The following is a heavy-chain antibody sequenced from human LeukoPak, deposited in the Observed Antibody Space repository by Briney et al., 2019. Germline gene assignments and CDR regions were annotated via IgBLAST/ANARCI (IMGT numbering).Heavy chain of an antibody. CDR1: GFAFSSYS. Sequence: GGSLRPSCAASGFAFSSYSMDWVRQAPGKGLEWVSSTSSTSSYKYYADSVKGRFTVSRDNAKNSLYLQMNSLRAEDTAVYYCARGVYDILAGYRPYFFDYWGQGTLVTVSS. CDR3: ARGVYDILAGYRPYFFDY. D-gene: IGHD3-9*01. V-gene: IGHV3-21*01. CDR2: TSSTSSYK. J-gene: IGHJ4*02.